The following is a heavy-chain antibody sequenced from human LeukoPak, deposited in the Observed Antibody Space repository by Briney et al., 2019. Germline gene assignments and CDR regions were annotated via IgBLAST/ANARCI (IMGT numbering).Heavy chain of an antibody. CDR3: ARVSWAKLLDY. Sequence: SETLSLTCAVYGGSFSGYYWSWIRQPPGKGLEWIGEINHSGSTNYNPSLKSRVTIPVDTSKNQFSLKLSSVTAADTAVYYCARVSWAKLLDYWGQGTLVTVSS. CDR1: GGSFSGYY. CDR2: INHSGST. V-gene: IGHV4-34*01. J-gene: IGHJ4*02. D-gene: IGHD1-26*01.